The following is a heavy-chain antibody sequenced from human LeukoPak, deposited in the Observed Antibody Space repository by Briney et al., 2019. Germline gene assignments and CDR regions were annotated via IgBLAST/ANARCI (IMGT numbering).Heavy chain of an antibody. V-gene: IGHV3-48*04. CDR2: ISSSSSTI. Sequence: GGSLRLSCTASGFTFSSYSMNWVRQASGEGLEWISYISSSSSTIYYADSVKGRFTISRDNAKNSLYLQLNGLRAEDTALYYCARVMGPGGMDVWGRGTTVTVSS. J-gene: IGHJ6*02. CDR3: ARVMGPGGMDV. D-gene: IGHD3-16*01. CDR1: GFTFSSYS.